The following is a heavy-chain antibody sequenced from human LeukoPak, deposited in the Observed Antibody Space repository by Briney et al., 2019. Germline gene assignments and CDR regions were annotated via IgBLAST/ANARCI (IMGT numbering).Heavy chain of an antibody. J-gene: IGHJ5*02. Sequence: GGSLRLSCAASGFTFSSYSMNWVRQAPGKGLEWVSYISSSSSTIYYADSVKGRFTISRDNAKNSLYLQMNSLRDEDTAVYYCARDGGTGYSYGYVSYWFDPWGQGTLVTVSS. CDR3: ARDGGTGYSYGYVSYWFDP. CDR2: ISSSSSTI. D-gene: IGHD5-18*01. CDR1: GFTFSSYS. V-gene: IGHV3-48*02.